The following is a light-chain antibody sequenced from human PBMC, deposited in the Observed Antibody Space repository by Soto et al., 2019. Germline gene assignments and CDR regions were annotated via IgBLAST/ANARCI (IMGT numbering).Light chain of an antibody. V-gene: IGKV3-15*01. CDR2: DAS. CDR3: QQYNNWWT. Sequence: EIVLTQSPGTLSLSPGERATLSCRASQSISSNYLAWYQQKPGQAPRXLIYDASTRATGIPARFSGSGSGTEFTLTISSLQSEDFAVYYCQQYNNWWTFGQGTKVDIK. CDR1: QSISSNY. J-gene: IGKJ1*01.